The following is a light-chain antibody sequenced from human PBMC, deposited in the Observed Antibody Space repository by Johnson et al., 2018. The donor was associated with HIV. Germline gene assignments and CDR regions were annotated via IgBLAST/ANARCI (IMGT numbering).Light chain of an antibody. CDR2: DNN. J-gene: IGLJ1*01. V-gene: IGLV1-51*01. CDR1: SSNIGNNY. Sequence: QSVLTQPPSVSAAPGQKVTISCSGSSSNIGNNYVSWYQQLPGTAPKPLIYDNNNRPQGIPDRFSGSKSGTSATLGITGLQTGDEAGYYCGTWDSSLSAYVFGTGTKVTVL. CDR3: GTWDSSLSAYV.